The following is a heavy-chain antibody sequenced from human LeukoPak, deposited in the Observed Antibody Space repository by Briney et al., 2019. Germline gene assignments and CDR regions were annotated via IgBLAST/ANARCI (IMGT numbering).Heavy chain of an antibody. CDR2: ISGNGGST. CDR1: GFTFSSYA. V-gene: IGHV3-23*01. D-gene: IGHD6-6*01. Sequence: GGSLPQTRAASGFTFSSYAMSWVRQAPGKGLEWVSVISGNGGSTYYADSVKGRFTSSRDNSKNTLYLQMSSLTAEDTAVYYCAQDQYGSSSIGKFDHWGQGTLVTVSS. CDR3: AQDQYGSSSIGKFDH. J-gene: IGHJ4*02.